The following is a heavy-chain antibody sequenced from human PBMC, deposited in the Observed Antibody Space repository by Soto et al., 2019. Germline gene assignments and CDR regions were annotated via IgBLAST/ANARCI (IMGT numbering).Heavy chain of an antibody. D-gene: IGHD4-17*01. V-gene: IGHV4-38-2*01. CDR1: GYSISSGYY. CDR3: ARALYGDYAAHYYGMDV. CDR2: IYHSGST. J-gene: IGHJ6*02. Sequence: SETLSLTCAVSGYSISSGYYWGWIRQPPGKGLEWIVNIYHSGSTNYNPSLTSRVTISVDTSKNQFSLKLNSVTAADTAVYYCARALYGDYAAHYYGMDVWGQGTTVTVSS.